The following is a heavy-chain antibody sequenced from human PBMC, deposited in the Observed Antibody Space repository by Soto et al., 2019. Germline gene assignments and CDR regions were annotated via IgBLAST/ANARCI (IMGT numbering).Heavy chain of an antibody. CDR1: GDSINSDKYY. CDR2: IYYRGNA. V-gene: IGHV4-39*01. CDR3: ARLEGLATISYYFDY. D-gene: IGHD3-9*01. J-gene: IGHJ4*02. Sequence: SETLSLTCSVSGDSINSDKYYWGWIRQPPGKGLEWIGSIYYRGNAYYNPSLQTRVTISLDKSKSQFSLRLNSVTAADSAVYFCARLEGLATISYYFDYWGQGALVTVSS.